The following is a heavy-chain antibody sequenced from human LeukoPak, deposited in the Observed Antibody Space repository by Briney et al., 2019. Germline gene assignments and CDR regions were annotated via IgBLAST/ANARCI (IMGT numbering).Heavy chain of an antibody. CDR1: GGSISSSSYY. D-gene: IGHD4-17*01. J-gene: IGHJ4*02. CDR3: ASSYGDYDPFDY. CDR2: IYHSGRT. V-gene: IGHV4-39*07. Sequence: PSETLSLTCTVSGGSISSSSYYWGWIRQPPGKGLEWIGSIYHSGRTFYNPSLKSRVTISVDTSKNQFSLKLSSVTAADTAVYYCASSYGDYDPFDYWGQGTLVTVSS.